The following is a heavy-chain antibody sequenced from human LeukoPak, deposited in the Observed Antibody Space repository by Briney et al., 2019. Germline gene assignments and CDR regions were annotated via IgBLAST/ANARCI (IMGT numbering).Heavy chain of an antibody. CDR2: ISSSSSYI. Sequence: GGSLRLSCAASGFTFSSYSMNWVRQAPGKGLEWVSSISSSSSYIYYADSVKGRFTISRDNAKNSLYLQMNSLRAEDTAVYYCARVVDHDYSDYYLDYWGQGTLVTVSS. V-gene: IGHV3-21*04. J-gene: IGHJ4*02. CDR3: ARVVDHDYSDYYLDY. CDR1: GFTFSSYS. D-gene: IGHD4-11*01.